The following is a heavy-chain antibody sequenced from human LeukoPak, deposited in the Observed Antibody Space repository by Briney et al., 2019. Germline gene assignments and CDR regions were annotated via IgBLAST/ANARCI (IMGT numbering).Heavy chain of an antibody. J-gene: IGHJ4*02. CDR2: INPAGSDK. D-gene: IGHD1-26*01. CDR3: ARDRGGSYSAIDY. Sequence: QPGGSLRLSCEVSGFTFSTYWMNWVRQAPGKGLEWVANINPAGSDKYYVDSVKGRFTISRDNAKSSLYLQMNSLRAEDTAVYYCARDRGGSYSAIDYWGQGTLVTVSS. V-gene: IGHV3-7*01. CDR1: GFTFSTYW.